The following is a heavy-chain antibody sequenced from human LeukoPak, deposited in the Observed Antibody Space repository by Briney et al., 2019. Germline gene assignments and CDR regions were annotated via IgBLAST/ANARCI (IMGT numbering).Heavy chain of an antibody. J-gene: IGHJ4*02. CDR2: INHSGST. CDR1: GGSFSGYY. CDR3: ARSRGDSSGYYYFDY. V-gene: IGHV4-34*01. Sequence: SETLSLTCAVYGGSFSGYYWSWIRQPPGKGLEWVGEINHSGSTNYNPSLKSRVTISVDTSKNQFSLKLSSVTAADTAVYYCARSRGDSSGYYYFDYWGQGTLVTVSS. D-gene: IGHD3-22*01.